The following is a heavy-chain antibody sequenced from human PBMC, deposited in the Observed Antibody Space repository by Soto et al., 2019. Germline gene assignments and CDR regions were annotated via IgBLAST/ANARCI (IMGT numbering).Heavy chain of an antibody. CDR1: GGSFSGDY. CDR2: INHSGST. Sequence: TLSLTCAVYGGSFSGDYWSWIRQPPGKGLEWIGEINHSGSTNYNPSLKSRVTISVDTSKNQFSLKLSSVTAADTAVYYCARKTEQLGRIDYWGQGTLVTVS. CDR3: ARKTEQLGRIDY. J-gene: IGHJ4*02. D-gene: IGHD6-13*01. V-gene: IGHV4-34*01.